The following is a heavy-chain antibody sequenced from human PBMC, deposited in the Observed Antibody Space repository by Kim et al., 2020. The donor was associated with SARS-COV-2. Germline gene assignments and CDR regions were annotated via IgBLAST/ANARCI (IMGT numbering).Heavy chain of an antibody. V-gene: IGHV3-33*01. J-gene: IGHJ4*02. Sequence: GINKNYADSVEGRFTISRDNSKNTLYLQMISLRAEDTAMFYCVRGVSRDYWGQGTLVTVSS. CDR2: GINK. CDR3: VRGVSRDY.